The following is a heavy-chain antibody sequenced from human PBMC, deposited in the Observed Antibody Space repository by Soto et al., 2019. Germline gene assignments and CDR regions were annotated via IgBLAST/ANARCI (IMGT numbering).Heavy chain of an antibody. D-gene: IGHD3-3*01. CDR3: ARYYDFWTGLDY. J-gene: IGHJ4*02. CDR1: GASVTSDY. V-gene: IGHV4-59*08. CDR2: MHHSGTA. Sequence: PSETLSLTCSVSGASVTSDYWSWIRQPPEKGLEWIGYMHHSGTANYNPSLKSRVTISVDTSKNQFSLKLNSVTAADTAVYYCARYYDFWTGLDYWGQGILVTVSS.